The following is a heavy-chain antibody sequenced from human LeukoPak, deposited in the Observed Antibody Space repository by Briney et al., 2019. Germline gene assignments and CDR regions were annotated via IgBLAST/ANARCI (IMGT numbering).Heavy chain of an antibody. CDR2: ISGSGGST. Sequence: GGSLRLSCAASVFTFNSYAMSWVRQAPGKGLEGVSAISGSGGSTYYADSVKGCFTISREDSMNTLYLQMNSLRAEDTAVYYCAKTPQQGIAAAGMDVWDYWGQGTLVTVSS. V-gene: IGHV3-23*01. D-gene: IGHD6-13*01. J-gene: IGHJ4*02. CDR3: AKTPQQGIAAAGMDVWDY. CDR1: VFTFNSYA.